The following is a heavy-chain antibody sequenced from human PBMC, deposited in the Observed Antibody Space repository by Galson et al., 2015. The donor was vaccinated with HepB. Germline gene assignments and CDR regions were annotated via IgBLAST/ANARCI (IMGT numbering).Heavy chain of an antibody. V-gene: IGHV3-48*04. CDR2: ISSSSTTI. J-gene: IGHJ4*02. D-gene: IGHD3-22*01. CDR3: ARRDYYDNSGYYF. Sequence: SLRLSCAASTFIFSTYSMNWVRQAPGKGLEWVSYISSSSTTIYYADSVKGRFTISRDNAKNTLYLQMNSLRAEDTAVYYCARRDYYDNSGYYFWGQGTLVTVSS. CDR1: TFIFSTYS.